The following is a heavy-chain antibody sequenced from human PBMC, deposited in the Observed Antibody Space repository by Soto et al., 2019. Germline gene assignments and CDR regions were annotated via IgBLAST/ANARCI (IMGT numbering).Heavy chain of an antibody. D-gene: IGHD4-17*01. CDR3: AREPEGLRGLDY. J-gene: IGHJ4*02. CDR2: IIPIFGTA. CDR1: GGTFSSYA. Sequence: VASVKVSCKASGGTFSSYAISWVRQAPGQGLEWMGGIIPIFGTANYAQKFQGRVTITADESTSTAYMELSSLRSEDTAVYYCAREPEGLRGLDYWGQGTLVTVSS. V-gene: IGHV1-69*13.